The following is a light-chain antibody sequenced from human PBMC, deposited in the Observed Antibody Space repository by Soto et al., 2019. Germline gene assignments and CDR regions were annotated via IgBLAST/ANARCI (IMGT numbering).Light chain of an antibody. V-gene: IGLV1-40*01. J-gene: IGLJ3*02. Sequence: QSVLTQPPSVSGTPGLRVTISCSGGSSNIGRDTVNWYQQLPGTAPKLLIYGNSNRPSGVPDRFSGSKSGTSASLAITGLQAEDEADYYCQSYDSSLSGWVFGGGTKLTVL. CDR2: GNS. CDR1: SSNIGRDT. CDR3: QSYDSSLSGWV.